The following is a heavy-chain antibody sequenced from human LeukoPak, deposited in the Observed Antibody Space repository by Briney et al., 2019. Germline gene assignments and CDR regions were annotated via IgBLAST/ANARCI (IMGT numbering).Heavy chain of an antibody. CDR1: GFTFSTYS. CDR2: ISSSSSLI. CDR3: AKDARRTDGWYYFDY. V-gene: IGHV3-48*02. J-gene: IGHJ4*02. D-gene: IGHD6-19*01. Sequence: GESLKISCAASGFTFSTYSMNWVRQAPGKGLEWVSSISSSSSLIYHADSVKGRFTISRDNAKNSLYLQMNSLRDEDTAVYYCAKDARRTDGWYYFDYWGQGALVTVSS.